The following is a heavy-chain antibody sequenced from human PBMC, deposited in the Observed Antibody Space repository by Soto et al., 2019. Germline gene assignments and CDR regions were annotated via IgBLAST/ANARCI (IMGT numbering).Heavy chain of an antibody. CDR2: TYYRSKWYN. CDR3: ARASMPTVTTEFDY. V-gene: IGHV6-1*01. Sequence: SQTLSLTCAISGDSVSSNSAAWNWIRQPPSRGLEWLGRTYYRSKWYNDYAVSVKSRITINPDTSKNQFSLQLNSVTPEDTAVYYCARASMPTVTTEFDYWGQGTLVTVSS. D-gene: IGHD4-17*01. J-gene: IGHJ4*02. CDR1: GDSVSSNSAA.